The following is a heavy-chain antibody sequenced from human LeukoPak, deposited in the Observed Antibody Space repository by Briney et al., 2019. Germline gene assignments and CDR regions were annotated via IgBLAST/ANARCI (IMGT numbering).Heavy chain of an antibody. V-gene: IGHV3-64D*06. Sequence: GGSLRLSCSASGFTFSTYAMHWVRQAPGKGLEYVSAISTNGGATYYADSVKGRFTMSRDNSKNTLYLQMSSLRADDTAVYYCVVGQGMAEGGPNPFDYWGRGTLVTVSS. CDR1: GFTFSTYA. CDR2: ISTNGGAT. D-gene: IGHD6-13*01. J-gene: IGHJ4*02. CDR3: VVGQGMAEGGPNPFDY.